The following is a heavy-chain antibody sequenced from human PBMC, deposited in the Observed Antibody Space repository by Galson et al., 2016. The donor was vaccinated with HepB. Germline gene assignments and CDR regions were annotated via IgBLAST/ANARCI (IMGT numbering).Heavy chain of an antibody. CDR2: IYYSGNT. D-gene: IGHD2-15*01. J-gene: IGHJ5*02. CDR1: GGSISSGGYY. V-gene: IGHV4-31*03. CDR3: ARFRYCSGGSCYGDNWFDP. Sequence: TLSLTCTVSGGSISSGGYYWSWIRQHPGKGLEWIGYIYYSGNTYYNPSLKSRVTISVDTSKNQFSLKLSSVTAADTAVYYCARFRYCSGGSCYGDNWFDPWGQGTLVTVSS.